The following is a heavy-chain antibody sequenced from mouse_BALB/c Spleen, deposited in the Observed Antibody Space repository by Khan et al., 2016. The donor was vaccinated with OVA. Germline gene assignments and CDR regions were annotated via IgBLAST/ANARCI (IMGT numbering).Heavy chain of an antibody. V-gene: IGHV9-3-1*01. D-gene: IGHD4-1*01. CDR1: GYTFTNYG. J-gene: IGHJ4*01. CDR3: ARVGYNGTMDY. Sequence: QIQLVQSGPELKKPGATVKISCKASGYTFTNYGMNWVKQTPGEGLKWMGWINTYTGEPTYAVDFKGRFAFSLETSASTAYLQINNLKNEDTATYVCARVGYNGTMDYWGQGTSVTVSS. CDR2: INTYTGEP.